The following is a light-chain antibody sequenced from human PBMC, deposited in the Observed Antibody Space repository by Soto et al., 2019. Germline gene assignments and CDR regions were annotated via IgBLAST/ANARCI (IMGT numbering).Light chain of an antibody. Sequence: EIVLKQSPATLSLPPGERATLSCRASQSVNSYLAWYQQKPGQAPLLLIYDASNRSTGIPARFSGCGSGTDFTLTISSPEPNYFAVSYCQHHNNCPLSFGPGTKVDIK. CDR2: DAS. CDR3: QHHNNCPLS. J-gene: IGKJ3*01. CDR1: QSVNSY. V-gene: IGKV3-11*01.